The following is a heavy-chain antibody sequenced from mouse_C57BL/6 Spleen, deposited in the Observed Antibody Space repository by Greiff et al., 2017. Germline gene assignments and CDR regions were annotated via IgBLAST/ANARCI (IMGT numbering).Heavy chain of an antibody. D-gene: IGHD4-1*01. J-gene: IGHJ3*01. Sequence: EVMLVESGGGLVKPGGSLKLSCAASGFTFSSYAMSWVRQTPEKRLEWVATISDGGSYTYYPDNVKGRFTISRDNAKNNLYLQMSHLKSEDTAMYYCARGWDNWFAYWGQGTLVTVSA. CDR2: ISDGGSYT. CDR1: GFTFSSYA. V-gene: IGHV5-4*03. CDR3: ARGWDNWFAY.